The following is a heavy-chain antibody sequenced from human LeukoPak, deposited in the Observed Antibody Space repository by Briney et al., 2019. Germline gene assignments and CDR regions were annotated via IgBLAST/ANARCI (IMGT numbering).Heavy chain of an antibody. V-gene: IGHV3-30*03. J-gene: IGHJ4*02. CDR1: RFTFSSYG. CDR2: ISYGGSNK. D-gene: IGHD6-13*01. Sequence: HPGGSLRLSCAASRFTFSSYGMHWVRQAPGKGLEWVAVISYGGSNKYYADSVKGRFTISRDNSKNTLYLQMNSLRAEDTAVYYCAREQVESIAAASYFDYWGQGTLVTVSS. CDR3: AREQVESIAAASYFDY.